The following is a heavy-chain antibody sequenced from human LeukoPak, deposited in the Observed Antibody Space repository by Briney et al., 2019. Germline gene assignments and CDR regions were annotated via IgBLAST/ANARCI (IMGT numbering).Heavy chain of an antibody. CDR1: GGTFSSYA. V-gene: IGHV1-69*01. Sequence: GASVKVSCKASGGTFSSYAISWVRQAPGQGLEWMGGIIPIFGTANYAQKFQGRVTITADESTSTAYMELSSLRSEDTAVYYCARDTGGFGTINWFDPWGQGTLVTVSS. J-gene: IGHJ5*02. CDR3: ARDTGGFGTINWFDP. CDR2: IIPIFGTA. D-gene: IGHD2-8*02.